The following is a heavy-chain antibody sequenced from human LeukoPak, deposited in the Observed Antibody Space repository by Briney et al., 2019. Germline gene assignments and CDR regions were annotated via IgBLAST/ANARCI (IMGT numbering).Heavy chain of an antibody. V-gene: IGHV4-34*01. Sequence: SETLSLTCTVYGGSFSSYYWHWFRQPPGKGPEWLGEINYSGSTKYNPSLKSRVTISVDTSKNQFSLKLSSVTAADTAVYYCARHFAFSYYYMDVWGKGTTVTVSS. D-gene: IGHD3-3*02. CDR1: GGSFSSYY. CDR2: INYSGST. J-gene: IGHJ6*03. CDR3: ARHFAFSYYYMDV.